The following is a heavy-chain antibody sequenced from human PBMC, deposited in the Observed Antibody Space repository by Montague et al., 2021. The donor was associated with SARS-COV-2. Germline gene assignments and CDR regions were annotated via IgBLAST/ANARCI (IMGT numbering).Heavy chain of an antibody. CDR1: RFSFSSYR. D-gene: IGHD2-2*01. CDR3: ARGGRGTSYYWEY. Sequence: SLRLSCAASRFSFSSYRMTLIRQAPGKGPEWVATIDRDGYEAYFXDSXQGRFTISRDNARNSLYLQLTSLRGEDTAVYYCARGGRGTSYYWEYWGQGTLVTVSS. J-gene: IGHJ4*02. CDR2: IDRDGYEA. V-gene: IGHV3-7*01.